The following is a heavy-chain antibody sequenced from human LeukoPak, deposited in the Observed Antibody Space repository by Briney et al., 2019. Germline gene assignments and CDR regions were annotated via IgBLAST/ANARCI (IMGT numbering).Heavy chain of an antibody. J-gene: IGHJ4*02. Sequence: PSETLSLTCAVYGGSFSGYYWSWIRQPPGKGLEWIGEINHSGSTNYNPSLKSRVTISVDTSKNQFSLKLSSVTAADTAVYYCAREALLLWFGELLRGYYFDYWGQGTLVTVSS. CDR3: AREALLLWFGELLRGYYFDY. D-gene: IGHD3-10*01. V-gene: IGHV4-34*01. CDR2: INHSGST. CDR1: GGSFSGYY.